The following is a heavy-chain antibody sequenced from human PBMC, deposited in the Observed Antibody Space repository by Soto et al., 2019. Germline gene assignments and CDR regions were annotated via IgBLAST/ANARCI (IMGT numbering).Heavy chain of an antibody. CDR3: ACTKDGDYYNFDY. Sequence: QVQLVQSGAEVKKPGSSVKVSCKASGGTFSSYTISWVRQAPGQGLEWMGRIIPILGIANYAQKFQGRVTITADKSTSTAYMELSSLRSEDTAVYYWACTKDGDYYNFDYWGQGTLVTVSS. D-gene: IGHD4-17*01. J-gene: IGHJ4*02. V-gene: IGHV1-69*02. CDR2: IIPILGIA. CDR1: GGTFSSYT.